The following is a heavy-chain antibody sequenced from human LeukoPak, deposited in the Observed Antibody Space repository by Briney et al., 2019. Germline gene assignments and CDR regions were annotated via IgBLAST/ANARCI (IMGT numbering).Heavy chain of an antibody. J-gene: IGHJ4*02. CDR1: GYTFTSYA. Sequence: GASVKVSCKASGYTFTSYAMHWVRQAPGQRLEWMGWINAGNGNTKYSQKFQGRVTITRDTSASTAYMELSSLRSEDTAVYYCARLYSGYDYVYFDYWGQGTLVTVSS. CDR3: ARLYSGYDYVYFDY. D-gene: IGHD5-12*01. V-gene: IGHV1-3*01. CDR2: INAGNGNT.